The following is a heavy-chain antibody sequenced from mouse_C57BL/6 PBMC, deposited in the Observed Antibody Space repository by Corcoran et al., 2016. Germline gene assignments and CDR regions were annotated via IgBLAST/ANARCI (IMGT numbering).Heavy chain of an antibody. Sequence: QIQLVQSGPELKKPGETVKISCKASGYTFTTYGMSWVKQAPGKGLKWMGWINTYSGVPTYADDFKGRFAFSLETSASTAYLQINNLKNEDTATYFCARTALPGSSPDYWGQGTTLTVSS. CDR1: GYTFTTYG. D-gene: IGHD1-1*01. V-gene: IGHV9-3*01. CDR3: ARTALPGSSPDY. J-gene: IGHJ2*01. CDR2: INTYSGVP.